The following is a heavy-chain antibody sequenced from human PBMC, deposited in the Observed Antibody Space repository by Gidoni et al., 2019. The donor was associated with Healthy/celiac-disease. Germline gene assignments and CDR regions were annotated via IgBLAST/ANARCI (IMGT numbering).Heavy chain of an antibody. CDR1: GGTFSRYA. CDR2: IIPIFGTA. Sequence: QVQLVQSGAEVKKPGSSVKVSCMASGGTFSRYAISWVRQAPGQGLEWMGGIIPIFGTANYAQKFQGRVTITADESTSTAYMELSSLRSEDTAVYYCAREPQGAAVAGWGWFDPWGQGTLVTVSS. V-gene: IGHV1-69*01. J-gene: IGHJ5*02. D-gene: IGHD6-19*01. CDR3: AREPQGAAVAGWGWFDP.